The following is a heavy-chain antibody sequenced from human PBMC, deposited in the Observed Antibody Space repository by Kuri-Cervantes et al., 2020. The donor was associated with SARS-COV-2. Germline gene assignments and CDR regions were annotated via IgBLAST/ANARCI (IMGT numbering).Heavy chain of an antibody. J-gene: IGHJ6*02. CDR1: GGSITSPTYS. CDR2: IYYSGST. CDR3: ARGRILRSNYGMDV. Sequence: SETLSLTCAVSGGSITSPTYSWNWIRQPPGKGLEWIGYIYYSGSTNCNPSLKSRVTISVDTSKNQFSLKLSSVTAADTAVYYCARGRILRSNYGMDVWGQGTTVTVSS. D-gene: IGHD2-15*01. V-gene: IGHV4-61*01.